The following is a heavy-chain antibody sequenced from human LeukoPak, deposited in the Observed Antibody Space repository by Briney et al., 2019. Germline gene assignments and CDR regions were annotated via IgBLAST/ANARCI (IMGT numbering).Heavy chain of an antibody. Sequence: GGSLRLSCAASACTFSSYGMTWVRQAPGKGLEWVSSISGSGGSTYYTESVKGRFTISRDNSKNTLYLQMNRLRVEDTAVYDCAKYGISCCWGAYFDYWGQGTLVTVSS. D-gene: IGHD3-16*01. V-gene: IGHV3-23*01. CDR3: AKYGISCCWGAYFDY. CDR2: ISGSGGST. J-gene: IGHJ4*02. CDR1: ACTFSSYG.